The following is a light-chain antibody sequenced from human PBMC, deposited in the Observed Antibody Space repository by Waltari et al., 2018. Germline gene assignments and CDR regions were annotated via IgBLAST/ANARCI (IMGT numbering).Light chain of an antibody. CDR1: SSDVGGSNY. V-gene: IGLV2-11*01. CDR3: SSYARSVLGV. J-gene: IGLJ2*01. CDR2: DVS. Sequence: QSALTHPRSVSASPGQSVTISCTGTSSDVGGSNYVSWYQQHPGKAPKLMIYDVSKRPSWVPDRFPVSRSGNAVSRSISGLQAEEEAEYCSSSYARSVLGVFGGGPKLTVL.